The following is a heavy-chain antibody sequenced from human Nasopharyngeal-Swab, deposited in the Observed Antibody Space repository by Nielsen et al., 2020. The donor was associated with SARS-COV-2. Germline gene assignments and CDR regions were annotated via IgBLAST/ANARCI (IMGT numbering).Heavy chain of an antibody. Sequence: GGSLRLSCAASGSTFSSYEMNWVRQAPGKGLEWVSYISSSGSTIYYADSVKGRFTISRDNAKNSLYLQMNSLRAEDTAVYYCARHYYDTRAVWFDPWGQGTLVTVSS. V-gene: IGHV3-48*03. J-gene: IGHJ5*02. CDR3: ARHYYDTRAVWFDP. CDR2: ISSSGSTI. D-gene: IGHD3-22*01. CDR1: GSTFSSYE.